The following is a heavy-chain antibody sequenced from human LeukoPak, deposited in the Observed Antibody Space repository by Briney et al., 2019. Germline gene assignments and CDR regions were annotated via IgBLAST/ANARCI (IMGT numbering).Heavy chain of an antibody. CDR2: IYYSGST. D-gene: IGHD6-13*01. CDR1: VGSISSSSYD. Sequence: SETLPLTCTVSVGSISSSSYDWGWIRQPPGKWLEWIGSIYYSGSTYYNPSRKSRVTISVDTYKNQFSLKLSSVPAADTAVYYCARRGSSSWYGWFDPWGQGTLVTVSS. CDR3: ARRGSSSWYGWFDP. J-gene: IGHJ5*02. V-gene: IGHV4-39*01.